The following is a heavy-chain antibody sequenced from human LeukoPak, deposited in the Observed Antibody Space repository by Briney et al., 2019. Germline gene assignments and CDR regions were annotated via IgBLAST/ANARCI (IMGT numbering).Heavy chain of an antibody. CDR1: GFTFSSYE. D-gene: IGHD2-15*01. J-gene: IGHJ4*02. V-gene: IGHV3-48*03. Sequence: GSLRLSCAASGFTFSSYEMNWVRQAPGKGLEWVSYISSSGSTIYYADSVKGRFTISRDNSKNTLYLQMNSLRAEDTAVYYCARLPVVAAHYYFDYWGQGTLVTVSS. CDR2: ISSSGSTI. CDR3: ARLPVVAAHYYFDY.